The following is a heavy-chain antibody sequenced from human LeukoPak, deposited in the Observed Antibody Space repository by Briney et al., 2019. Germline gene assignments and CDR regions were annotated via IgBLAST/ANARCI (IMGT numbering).Heavy chain of an antibody. V-gene: IGHV3-30-3*01. CDR1: GFTFSSYA. J-gene: IGHJ4*02. D-gene: IGHD3-16*02. CDR2: ISYDGSNK. Sequence: PGGSLRLSCAASGFTFSSYAMHWVRQAPGKGLEWVAVISYDGSNKYYADSVKGRFTISRDNSKNTLYLQMNSLRAEDTAVYYCARGEDGGLSFDYWGQGTLVTVSS. CDR3: ARGEDGGLSFDY.